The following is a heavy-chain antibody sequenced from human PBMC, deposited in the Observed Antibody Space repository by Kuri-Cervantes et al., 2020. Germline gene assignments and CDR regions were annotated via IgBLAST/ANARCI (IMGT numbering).Heavy chain of an antibody. CDR3: VKNLSSYHYDHSGYFDF. V-gene: IGHV3-9*01. Sequence: SLKISCAASGFIFDDFAMHWVRQAPGKGLEWVSGISRNGKYIGYAPSFKGRFVISRENANNSLFLQVNSLRAEDTAFYYFVKNLSSYHYDHSGYFDFWGRGTLVTVSS. CDR2: ISRNGKYI. CDR1: GFIFDDFA. D-gene: IGHD3-22*01. J-gene: IGHJ4*02.